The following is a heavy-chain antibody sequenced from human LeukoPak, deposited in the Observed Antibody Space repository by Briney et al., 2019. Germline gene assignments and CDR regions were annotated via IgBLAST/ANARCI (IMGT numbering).Heavy chain of an antibody. J-gene: IGHJ3*02. Sequence: GRSLRLSCAASGFTFSSYAMHWVRQAPGKGLEWVAVISYDGSNKYYADSVKGRFTISRDNSKNTLYLQMNSLRAEDTAVYYCARARCSGGSCDVDDAFDIWGQGTMVTVSS. CDR2: ISYDGSNK. CDR3: ARARCSGGSCDVDDAFDI. D-gene: IGHD2-15*01. V-gene: IGHV3-30*04. CDR1: GFTFSSYA.